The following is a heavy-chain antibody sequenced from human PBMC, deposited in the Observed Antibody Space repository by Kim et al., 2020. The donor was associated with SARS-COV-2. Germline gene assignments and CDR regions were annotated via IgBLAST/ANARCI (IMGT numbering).Heavy chain of an antibody. Sequence: GGSLRLSCAASGFTFSSYGMNWVRQAPGKGLEWVSYISSSGSTIYYAGSVMGRLTISRDNAKNLLYLQMNSLKDADTAVYYCARAGGAKDTLTGYCDSWGQGTLVTVSS. CDR1: GFTFSSYG. V-gene: IGHV3-48*02. J-gene: IGHJ5*02. CDR3: ARAGGAKDTLTGYCDS. CDR2: ISSSGSTI. D-gene: IGHD3-9*01.